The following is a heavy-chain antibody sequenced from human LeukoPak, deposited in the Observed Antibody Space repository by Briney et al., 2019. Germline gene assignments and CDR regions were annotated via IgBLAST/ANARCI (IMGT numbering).Heavy chain of an antibody. V-gene: IGHV3-23*01. CDR1: GFSVSHNY. D-gene: IGHD6-13*01. CDR2: ISGSGGST. J-gene: IGHJ4*02. CDR3: AKPPYSSSWFFFDY. Sequence: PGGSLRLSCLVSGFSVSHNYVSWVRQAPGKGLEWVSAISGSGGSTYYADSVKGRFTISRDNSKNTLYLQMNSLRAEDTAVYYCAKPPYSSSWFFFDYWGQGTLVTVSS.